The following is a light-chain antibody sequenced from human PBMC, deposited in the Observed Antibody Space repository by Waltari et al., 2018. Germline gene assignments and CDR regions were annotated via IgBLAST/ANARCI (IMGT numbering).Light chain of an antibody. CDR1: QSVSSRW. V-gene: IGKV3-20*01. Sequence: EMVLTQSPGTLSSSPGERVPLSCRASQSVSSRWLAWYQQKPGQAPRLLIYGSSSRATGIPDRFSGSGSGTDFTLTITRLEPEDFAMYYCQQYGNSAPITFGQGTRLEIK. CDR3: QQYGNSAPIT. CDR2: GSS. J-gene: IGKJ5*01.